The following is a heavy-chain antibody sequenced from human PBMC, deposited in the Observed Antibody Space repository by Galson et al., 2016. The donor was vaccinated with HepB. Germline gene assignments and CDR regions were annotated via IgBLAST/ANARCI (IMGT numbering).Heavy chain of an antibody. J-gene: IGHJ4*02. CDR2: TYYRSKWFN. V-gene: IGHV6-1*01. Sequence: CAISGDSVSNNSAAWNWIRQSPSRGLEWLGRTYYRSKWFNDYAVSVMGRITINPDTSKNQVSLQLNSVTPEDTAMYFCAREADMGRESTTYDVFDIWGQGSLVTVSS. CDR3: AREADMGRESTTYDVFDI. D-gene: IGHD3-10*01. CDR1: GDSVSNNSAA.